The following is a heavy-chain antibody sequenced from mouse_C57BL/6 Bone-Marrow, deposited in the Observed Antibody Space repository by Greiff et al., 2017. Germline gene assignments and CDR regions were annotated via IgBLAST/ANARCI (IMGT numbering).Heavy chain of an antibody. V-gene: IGHV1-42*01. D-gene: IGHD2-4*01. CDR1: GYSFTGYY. J-gene: IGHJ3*01. CDR3: ARGKRDYGFAY. Sequence: EVQLQQPGAELVKPGASVKISCKASGYSFTGYYMNWVKQSPEKSLEWIGEINPSTGGTTYNQKFKAKATLTVDKSSSTAYMQLKSLTSEDSAVYYCARGKRDYGFAYWGQGTLVTVSA. CDR2: INPSTGGT.